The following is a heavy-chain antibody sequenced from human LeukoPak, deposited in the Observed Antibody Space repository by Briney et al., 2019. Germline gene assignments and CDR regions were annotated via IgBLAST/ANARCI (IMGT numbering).Heavy chain of an antibody. CDR3: ARDGYCSGGSCYHHFDY. V-gene: IGHV1-2*04. CDR2: INPNSGGT. Sequence: GASVKVSCKASGYTFTGYYMHWVRQAPGQGLEWMGWINPNSGGTNYAQKFQGWVTMTRDTSISTAYMELSRLRSDDTAVYYCARDGYCSGGSCYHHFDYWGQGTLVTVSS. J-gene: IGHJ4*02. CDR1: GYTFTGYY. D-gene: IGHD2-15*01.